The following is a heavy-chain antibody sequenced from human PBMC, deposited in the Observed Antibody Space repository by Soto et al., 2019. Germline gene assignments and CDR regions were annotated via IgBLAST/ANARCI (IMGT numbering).Heavy chain of an antibody. Sequence: GGSLRLSCAAAGFTFSSYGMSWVRQAPGKGLEWVSAVSGCGGSVYYADSVRGRFTISRDNSKNTLYLQVSSLRAEDTAIYYCAKGSVVGADYSYGMDVWGQGTTVTVSS. J-gene: IGHJ6*02. D-gene: IGHD2-2*01. CDR2: VSGCGGSV. CDR3: AKGSVVGADYSYGMDV. CDR1: GFTFSSYG. V-gene: IGHV3-23*01.